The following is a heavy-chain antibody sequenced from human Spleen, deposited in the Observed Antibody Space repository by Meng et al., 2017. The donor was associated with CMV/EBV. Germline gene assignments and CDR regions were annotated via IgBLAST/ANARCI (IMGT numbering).Heavy chain of an antibody. CDR3: AGTLDFYSSGWYF. Sequence: EVQLMESGGGLVKPGESLRLSCAASGLTFSSYSFNWVRQAPGKGLEWVSSISSSSSYMFYSDSVGGRFTVSRDNANNSLFLQMSSLRAEDTAIYYCAGTLDFYSSGWYFWGQGTLVTVSS. D-gene: IGHD6-19*01. CDR1: GLTFSSYS. CDR2: ISSSSSYM. V-gene: IGHV3-21*02. J-gene: IGHJ4*02.